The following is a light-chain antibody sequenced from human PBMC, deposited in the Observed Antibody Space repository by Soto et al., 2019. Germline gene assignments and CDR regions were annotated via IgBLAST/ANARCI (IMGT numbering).Light chain of an antibody. CDR3: QSYDSSLTGSV. CDR2: GNT. Sequence: QSVLTQPPSVSGAPGQRVTISCTGSSSNIGAGYDVHWYRQVPGTAPKLLIFGNTNRPSGVPDRFSGSKSGSSASLAITRLQAEDESEYYCQSYDSSLTGSVFGGGTKLTVL. V-gene: IGLV1-40*01. CDR1: SSNIGAGYD. J-gene: IGLJ3*02.